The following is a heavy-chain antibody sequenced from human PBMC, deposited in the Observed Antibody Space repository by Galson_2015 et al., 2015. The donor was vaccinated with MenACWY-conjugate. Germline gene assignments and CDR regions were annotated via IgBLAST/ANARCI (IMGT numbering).Heavy chain of an antibody. V-gene: IGHV3-74*01. J-gene: IGHJ3*02. CDR1: ESALSNYW. Sequence: SLRLSCAASESALSNYWVHWVRQAPGKGLVWVSRINIDGSTTNYADSVKGRFTVSRDDAKNTVFLQMNSLGAEDTAVYYCATAGNYRFDMWGQGTMVTVSS. D-gene: IGHD1-1*01. CDR2: INIDGSTT. CDR3: ATAGNYRFDM.